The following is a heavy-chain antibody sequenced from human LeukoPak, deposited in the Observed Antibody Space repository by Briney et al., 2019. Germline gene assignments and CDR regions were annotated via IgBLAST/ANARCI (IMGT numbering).Heavy chain of an antibody. V-gene: IGHV3-21*01. D-gene: IGHD6-19*01. CDR1: GFTFSTYN. J-gene: IGHJ4*02. CDR2: ITTSSSYM. Sequence: SGGSLRLSCAASGFTFSTYNMNWVRRTPGKGLEWVSSITTSSSYMFYADSVRGRFTISRDNAENSLYLQMNSLRAEDTAVYYCAKEILIAVAGLYSTNGGFDYWGQGTLVTVSS. CDR3: AKEILIAVAGLYSTNGGFDY.